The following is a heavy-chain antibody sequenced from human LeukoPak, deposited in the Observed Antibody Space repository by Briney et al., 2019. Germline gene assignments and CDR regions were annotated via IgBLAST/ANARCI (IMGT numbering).Heavy chain of an antibody. CDR3: AKDYRPHDFWSGLVDY. CDR2: ISSTGGTT. Sequence: GGSLRLSCAASGITFSSYGMSWVRQAPGKGLEWVSSISSTGGTTYYADSVKGRFTISRDNSKNTLYLQMNSLRAEDTAVYYCAKDYRPHDFWSGLVDYWGQGTLVTVSS. J-gene: IGHJ4*02. CDR1: GITFSSYG. D-gene: IGHD3-3*01. V-gene: IGHV3-23*01.